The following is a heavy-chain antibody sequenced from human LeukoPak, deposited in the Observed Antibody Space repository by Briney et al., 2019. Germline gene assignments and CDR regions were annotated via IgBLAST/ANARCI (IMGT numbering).Heavy chain of an antibody. J-gene: IGHJ5*02. Sequence: ASVKISCKASGYTFTDYYMHWVQQAPGKGLDWMGRVDPEDGETIYAEKFQGRVTITADTSTDTAYMELNSLRSEDTAVYYCATTIVAVAGTIGNWFDPWGQGTLVTVSS. CDR3: ATTIVAVAGTIGNWFDP. CDR1: GYTFTDYY. V-gene: IGHV1-69-2*01. CDR2: VDPEDGET. D-gene: IGHD6-19*01.